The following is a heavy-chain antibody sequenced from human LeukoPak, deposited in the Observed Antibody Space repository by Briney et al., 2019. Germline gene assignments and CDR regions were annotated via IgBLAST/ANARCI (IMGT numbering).Heavy chain of an antibody. CDR1: GGTFSSYA. D-gene: IGHD1-26*01. CDR2: IIPIFGTA. V-gene: IGHV1-69*13. J-gene: IGHJ4*02. Sequence: SVKVSCKASGGTFSSYAISWVRQAPGQGLEWMGGIIPIFGTANYEQKFQGRVTITADESTSTAYMELSSLRSEDTAVYYCARHGVKGATLDYWGQGTLVTVSS. CDR3: ARHGVKGATLDY.